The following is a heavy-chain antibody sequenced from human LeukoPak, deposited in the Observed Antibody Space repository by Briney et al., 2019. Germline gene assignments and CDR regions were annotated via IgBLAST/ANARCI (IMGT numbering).Heavy chain of an antibody. J-gene: IGHJ4*02. CDR2: ISAYNGNT. CDR1: GYAFTSYG. D-gene: IGHD3-22*01. Sequence: ASVKVSCKASGYAFTSYGISWVRQAPGQGLEWMGWISAYNGNTNYAQKLQGRVTMTTDTSTSTAYMELRSLRSDDTAVYYCARATYYYDSSGYYTRDYWGQGTLVTVSS. V-gene: IGHV1-18*01. CDR3: ARATYYYDSSGYYTRDY.